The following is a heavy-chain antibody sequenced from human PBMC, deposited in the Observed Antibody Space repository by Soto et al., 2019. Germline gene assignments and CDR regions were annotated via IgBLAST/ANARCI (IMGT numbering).Heavy chain of an antibody. CDR2: ISSSSSTI. V-gene: IGHV3-48*01. CDR1: VFTFSSYS. D-gene: IGHD5-12*01. Sequence: EVQLVESGGGLVQPGGSLRLSCAASVFTFSSYSMNWVRQAPGKRLEWVSYISSSSSTIYYADSVKGRFTISRDNAKNSLYLQMNSLRAEDTAVYYCARADSGYAHGYYYYGMDVWGQGTTVTVSS. CDR3: ARADSGYAHGYYYYGMDV. J-gene: IGHJ6*02.